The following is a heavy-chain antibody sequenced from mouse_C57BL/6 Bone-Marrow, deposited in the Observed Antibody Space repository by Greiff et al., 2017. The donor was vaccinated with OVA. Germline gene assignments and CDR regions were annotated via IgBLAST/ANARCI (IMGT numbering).Heavy chain of an antibody. CDR1: GFSFNTYA. D-gene: IGHD2-1*01. CDR2: IRSKSNNYAT. Sequence: EVQVVESGGGLVQPKGSLKLSCAASGFSFNTYAMNWVRQAPGKGLEWVARIRSKSNNYATYYADSVKDRFTISRDDSESMLYLQMNNLKTEDTAMYYCVRHVGLYGNYDAMDYWGQGTSVTVSS. CDR3: VRHVGLYGNYDAMDY. V-gene: IGHV10-1*01. J-gene: IGHJ4*01.